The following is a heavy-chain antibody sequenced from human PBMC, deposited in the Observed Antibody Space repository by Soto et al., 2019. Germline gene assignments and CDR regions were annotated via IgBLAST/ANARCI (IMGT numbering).Heavy chain of an antibody. CDR3: AKDDDIVLMRGDYYYGMDV. CDR1: GFTFSSYG. CDR2: ISYDGSNK. Sequence: QVQLVESGGGVVQPGRSLRLSCAASGFTFSSYGMHWVRQAPGKGLEWVAVISYDGSNKYYADSVKGRFTISRDNSKNTLYLQMNSLRAEDTAVYYCAKDDDIVLMRGDYYYGMDVWGRGTTVTVSS. V-gene: IGHV3-30*18. J-gene: IGHJ6*02. D-gene: IGHD2-8*01.